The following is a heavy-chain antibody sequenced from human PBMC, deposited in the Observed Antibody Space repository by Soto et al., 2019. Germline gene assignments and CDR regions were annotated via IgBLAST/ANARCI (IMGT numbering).Heavy chain of an antibody. D-gene: IGHD5-18*01. Sequence: PLCDTNTVVDGYSSSHCWRWIRQPQGKGLECIGYTYYSGSTNDKLSLKSRVTMSVATSKNQFSLKLSSVTAADTAVYYGARAPRRYSYGSSYYYYGMDVWGQGTTVTVS. CDR2: TYYSGST. J-gene: IGHJ6*02. CDR1: DGYSSSHC. V-gene: IGHV4-59*11. CDR3: ARAPRRYSYGSSYYYYGMDV.